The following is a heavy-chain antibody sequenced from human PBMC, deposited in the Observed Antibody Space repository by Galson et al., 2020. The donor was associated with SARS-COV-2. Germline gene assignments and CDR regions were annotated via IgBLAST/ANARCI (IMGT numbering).Heavy chain of an antibody. V-gene: IGHV4-59*01. Sequence: SETLSLTCTVSGGSISSYYWSWIRQPPGKGLEWIGYIYYRGSTNYNPSLKSRVTISVDTSKNQFSLKLSSVTAADTAVYYCARGDVDIGLRYYFDYWGQGTLVTVSS. CDR1: GGSISSYY. CDR2: IYYRGST. D-gene: IGHD5-12*01. J-gene: IGHJ4*02. CDR3: ARGDVDIGLRYYFDY.